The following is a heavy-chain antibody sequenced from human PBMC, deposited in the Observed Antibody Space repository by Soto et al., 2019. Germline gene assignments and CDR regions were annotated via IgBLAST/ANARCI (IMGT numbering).Heavy chain of an antibody. CDR1: GFTFSSYS. J-gene: IGHJ4*02. V-gene: IGHV3-48*02. CDR2: ISSSSSTI. Sequence: GGSLRLSCAASGFTFSSYSMNWVRQAPGKGLELVSYISSSSSTIYYADSVKGRFTISRDNAKNSLYLQMNSLRDEDTAVYYCATGFPYDSSGYYYDYWGQGTLVTVSS. D-gene: IGHD3-22*01. CDR3: ATGFPYDSSGYYYDY.